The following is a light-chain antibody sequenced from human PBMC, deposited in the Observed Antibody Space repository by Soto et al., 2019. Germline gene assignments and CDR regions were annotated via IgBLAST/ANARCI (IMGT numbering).Light chain of an antibody. J-gene: IGKJ1*01. CDR1: RSVSSY. V-gene: IGKV3-20*01. Sequence: EIVLTQSPATLSLSPGERATLSCRASRSVSSYLAWYQQKPGQALRLLIYDASNRAAGIPARFSGSGSGTDFTLTISRLEPEDFAVYYCQQYAGSRTFGQGTKVEIK. CDR2: DAS. CDR3: QQYAGSRT.